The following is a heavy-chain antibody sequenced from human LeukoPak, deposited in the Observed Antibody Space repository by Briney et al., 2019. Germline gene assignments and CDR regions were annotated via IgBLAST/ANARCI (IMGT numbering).Heavy chain of an antibody. CDR3: TTDLGTYYHGSQRLIPIDY. CDR2: IKSKTDGETT. V-gene: IGHV3-15*01. J-gene: IGHJ4*02. D-gene: IGHD3-10*01. Sequence: GGSLRLSCVDSGFTFTNAWMSWVRQAPGKGLDWIGRIKSKTDGETTNYAEPVRGRFTISRDDSKSPVYLQMNSLKIEDTAVYYCTTDLGTYYHGSQRLIPIDYWGQGTLVTVSS. CDR1: GFTFTNAW.